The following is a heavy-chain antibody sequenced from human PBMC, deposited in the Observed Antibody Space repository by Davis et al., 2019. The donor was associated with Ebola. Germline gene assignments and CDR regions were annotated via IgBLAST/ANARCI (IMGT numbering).Heavy chain of an antibody. D-gene: IGHD6-13*01. J-gene: IGHJ4*02. Sequence: KISCAASGFTFSGSAMHWVRQASGKGLEWVGRIRSKANNYATAYAASVKGRFTISRDDSKNTAYLQMNSLKTEDTAVYYCTSALYSSSWCRDYDFDYWGQGTLVTVSS. CDR3: TSALYSSSWCRDYDFDY. CDR2: IRSKANNYAT. CDR1: GFTFSGSA. V-gene: IGHV3-73*01.